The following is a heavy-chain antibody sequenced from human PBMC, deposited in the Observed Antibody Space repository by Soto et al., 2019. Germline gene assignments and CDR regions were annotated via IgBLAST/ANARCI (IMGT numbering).Heavy chain of an antibody. CDR1: GGSISSYF. Sequence: TSETLSLTCTVSGGSISSYFWSWIRQPPGKGLEWIGYIYYSGSTNYNPSLKSRVTISVDTSKNQFSLKLSSLTAADTAVYYCARGVRYFDYWGQGTLVTLSS. J-gene: IGHJ4*02. CDR3: ARGVRYFDY. D-gene: IGHD3-10*01. CDR2: IYYSGST. V-gene: IGHV4-59*01.